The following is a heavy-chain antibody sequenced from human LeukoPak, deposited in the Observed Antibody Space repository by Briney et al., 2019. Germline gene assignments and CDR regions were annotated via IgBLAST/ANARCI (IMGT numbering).Heavy chain of an antibody. CDR3: ARDRAEYSDSHGYYLDAFDI. Sequence: GGSLRLSCAASVVTFLGYNLKSVPQAPGKGLEWVSSISSSSNYTYLADSLKGRFTISRDNAKNSLYLQMNSLRAEDTAMYYCARDRAEYSDSHGYYLDAFDIWGQGTIVTVSS. CDR2: ISSSSNYT. V-gene: IGHV3-21*01. CDR1: VVTFLGYN. D-gene: IGHD3-22*01. J-gene: IGHJ3*02.